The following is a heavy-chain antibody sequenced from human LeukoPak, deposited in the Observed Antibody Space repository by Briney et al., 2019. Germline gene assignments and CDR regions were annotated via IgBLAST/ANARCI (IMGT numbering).Heavy chain of an antibody. D-gene: IGHD3-22*01. CDR3: AKAGRSGYYLDS. V-gene: IGHV3-23*01. J-gene: IGHJ4*02. CDR1: GFTFRAYA. Sequence: GGSLRLSCAASGFTFRAYAMSWVRQAPGKGLEWVSDISASGGSTYYADSVKGRFTISRDNSKSTLYLRMNSLRAEDTAVYYCAKAGRSGYYLDSWGQGTLVTVSS. CDR2: ISASGGST.